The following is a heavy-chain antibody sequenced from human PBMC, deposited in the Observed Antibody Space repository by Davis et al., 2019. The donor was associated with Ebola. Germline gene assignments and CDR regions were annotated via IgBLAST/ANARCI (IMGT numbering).Heavy chain of an antibody. CDR3: ARETRYCSGDRCTHLYGMGV. D-gene: IGHD2-15*01. J-gene: IGHJ6*02. CDR1: GGSISGYY. CDR2: INQNGLT. Sequence: MPSETLSLTCEVYGGSISGYYWNWIRQTPGKGLEWLGDINQNGLTNYNSSLKSRVTITVDPSTNQFSLRLTSVTAADTAVYHCARETRYCSGDRCTHLYGMGVWGQGTTVTVSS. V-gene: IGHV4-34*01.